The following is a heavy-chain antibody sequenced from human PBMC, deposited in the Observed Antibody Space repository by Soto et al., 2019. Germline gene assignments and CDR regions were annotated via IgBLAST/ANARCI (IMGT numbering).Heavy chain of an antibody. CDR2: ISYDGSNK. J-gene: IGHJ4*02. D-gene: IGHD2-21*02. CDR3: AKGGRAYCGGDCRYYFAY. V-gene: IGHV3-30*18. Sequence: QVQLVESGGGVVQPGRSLRLSCAASRFTFSGYGMHWVRQAPGKGLEWVAVISYDGSNKFYADSVKGRFTISRDNSKNTLYLQMNSLRAEDTAVYYCAKGGRAYCGGDCRYYFAYWGQGTLVTVSS. CDR1: RFTFSGYG.